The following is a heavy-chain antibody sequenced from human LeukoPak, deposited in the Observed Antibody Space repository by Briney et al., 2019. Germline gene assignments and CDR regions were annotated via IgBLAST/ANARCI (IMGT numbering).Heavy chain of an antibody. Sequence: SETLSLTCTVSGGSISNSYWSWIRQPPGKGLEWIGSIYYSVSTYYNPSLKSRVTISVDTSKNQFSLKLSSVTAADTAVYYCAGGTMFRGVITNWFDPWGQGTLVTVSS. D-gene: IGHD3-10*01. CDR2: IYYSVST. CDR1: GGSISNSY. J-gene: IGHJ5*02. V-gene: IGHV4-59*05. CDR3: AGGTMFRGVITNWFDP.